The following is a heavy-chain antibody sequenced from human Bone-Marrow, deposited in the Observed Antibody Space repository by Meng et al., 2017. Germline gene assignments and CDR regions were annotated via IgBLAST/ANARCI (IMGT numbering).Heavy chain of an antibody. D-gene: IGHD5-18*01. CDR1: GYTFTCYY. V-gene: IGHV1-2*06. CDR2: INPNSGGT. CDR3: ARDPDVDTARGDY. J-gene: IGHJ4*02. Sequence: QVQWVQSGAEVKKPGASVKVSCKASGYTFTCYYMHWVRQAPGQGLEWMGRINPNSGGTNYAQKFQGRVTMTRDTSISTAYMELSRLRSDDTAVYYCARDPDVDTARGDYWGQGTLVTVSS.